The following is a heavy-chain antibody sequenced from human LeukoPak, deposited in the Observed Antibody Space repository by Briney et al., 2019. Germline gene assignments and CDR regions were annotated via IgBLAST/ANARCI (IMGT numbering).Heavy chain of an antibody. V-gene: IGHV3-7*01. Sequence: PGGSLRLSCAASGFTFSSYWMSWVRQAPGKGLEWVANIKQDGSEKYYVDSVKGRFTISRDNAKNSLYLQMNSLRAEDTAVYYCARRITVTTLYHYYMDVWGKGTTVTVSS. D-gene: IGHD4-17*01. CDR1: GFTFSSYW. CDR3: ARRITVTTLYHYYMDV. J-gene: IGHJ6*03. CDR2: IKQDGSEK.